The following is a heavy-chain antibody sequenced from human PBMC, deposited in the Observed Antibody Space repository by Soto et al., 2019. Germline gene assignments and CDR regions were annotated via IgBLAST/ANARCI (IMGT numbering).Heavy chain of an antibody. CDR2: INHSGST. V-gene: IGHV4-34*01. CDR3: ARERRVVGGYSSSWYDYFDY. J-gene: IGHJ4*02. CDR1: GASFSGYF. Sequence: QVQLQQWGAGLLKPSETLSLTCAVYGASFSGYFWSWIRQPPGKGLEWIGEINHSGSTNYNPSLESRLTISIDTSTNQFSLKLTSLTAADTAVYYCARERRVVGGYSSSWYDYFDYWGQGTLVTVSS. D-gene: IGHD6-13*01.